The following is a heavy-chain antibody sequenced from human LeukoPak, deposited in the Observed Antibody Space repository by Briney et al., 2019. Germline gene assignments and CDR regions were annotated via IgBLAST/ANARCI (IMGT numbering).Heavy chain of an antibody. V-gene: IGHV4-59*12. D-gene: IGHD6-19*01. J-gene: IGHJ4*02. CDR2: IYYSGST. Sequence: SETLSLTCTVSGGSISSYYWSWIRQPPGKGLEWIGYIYYSGSTNYNPSLKSRVTISVDTSKNQFSLKLSSVTAADTAVYYCARAGSSGWLWGQGTLVTVSS. CDR1: GGSISSYY. CDR3: ARAGSSGWL.